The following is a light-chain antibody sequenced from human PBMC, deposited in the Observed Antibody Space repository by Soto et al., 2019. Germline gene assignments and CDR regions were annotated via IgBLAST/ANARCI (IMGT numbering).Light chain of an antibody. V-gene: IGKV3-15*01. Sequence: EIVMTQSPATLSVSPGERATLSCRASQSVSSNLAGYQQKPGQAPRLLIYGASTRATGIPARFSGSGSGTEFTLTISSLQPEDFAVYFCHQYFGAFGQGAKLEIK. CDR3: HQYFGA. CDR2: GAS. CDR1: QSVSSN. J-gene: IGKJ2*01.